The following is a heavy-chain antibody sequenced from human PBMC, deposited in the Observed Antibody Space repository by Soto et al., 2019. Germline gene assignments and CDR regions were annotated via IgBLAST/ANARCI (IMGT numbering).Heavy chain of an antibody. Sequence: PSETLSLTCTVSGGSISSSSYYWGWIRQPPGKGLEWIGSIYYSGSTYYNLSLKSRVTISVDTSKNQFSLKLSSVTAADTAVYYCARVYSSLLGITIFGVATNNYYYMDVWGKGTTVTVSS. CDR3: ARVYSSLLGITIFGVATNNYYYMDV. CDR1: GGSISSSSYY. V-gene: IGHV4-39*01. D-gene: IGHD3-3*01. CDR2: IYYSGST. J-gene: IGHJ6*03.